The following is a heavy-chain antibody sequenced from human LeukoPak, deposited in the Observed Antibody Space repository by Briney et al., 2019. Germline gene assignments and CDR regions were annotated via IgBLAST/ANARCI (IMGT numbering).Heavy chain of an antibody. CDR3: ATQGNLGFEEFNAFDI. Sequence: GASVKVSCKASGYTFTSYGISWVRQAPGQGLEWMGWISAYNGNTNYAQKLQGRVTMTTDTSTGTAYMELRSLRSDDTAMYYCATQGNLGFEEFNAFDIWGQGTMVTVSS. CDR1: GYTFTSYG. J-gene: IGHJ3*02. V-gene: IGHV1-18*01. CDR2: ISAYNGNT. D-gene: IGHD3-10*01.